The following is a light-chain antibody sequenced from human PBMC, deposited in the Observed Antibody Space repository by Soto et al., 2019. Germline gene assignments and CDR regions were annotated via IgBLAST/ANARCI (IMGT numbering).Light chain of an antibody. CDR2: DAS. J-gene: IGKJ1*01. Sequence: EIVLTQSPATLSLSPGERATLSCRASQSVSSYLAWYQQKPGQAPRLLIYDASNRATGIPARFSGSGSGTDFTLTKCSLEPEDFAIYYCPQRSNGPRTWTFGKGTKVEIK. CDR1: QSVSSY. V-gene: IGKV3-11*01. CDR3: PQRSNGPRTWT.